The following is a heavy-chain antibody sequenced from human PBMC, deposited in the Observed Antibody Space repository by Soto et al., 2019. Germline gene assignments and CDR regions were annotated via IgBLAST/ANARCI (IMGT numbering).Heavy chain of an antibody. J-gene: IGHJ4*02. D-gene: IGHD3-10*01. CDR3: AKTISMVRGVFTNSLDY. V-gene: IGHV3-23*01. Sequence: EVQLLESGGGLVQPGGSLRLSCAASGFTFSSYAMSWVRQAPGKGLEWVSAISGSGGSTYYADSVKGRFTISRDNSKNTLYLQMNSVRAEDTAVYYCAKTISMVRGVFTNSLDYWGQGTLVTVSS. CDR2: ISGSGGST. CDR1: GFTFSSYA.